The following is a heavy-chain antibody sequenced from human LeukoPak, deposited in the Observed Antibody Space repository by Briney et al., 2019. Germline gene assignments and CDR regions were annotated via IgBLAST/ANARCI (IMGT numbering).Heavy chain of an antibody. Sequence: GGSLRLSCAASGFTFSGYPIHWVRQAPGKGLEWVAVISYDGSNKYYADSVKGRFTISRDNSKNTLYLQMNSLRAEDTAVYYCAKDLGDYGGNSDLNYWGQGTLVTVSS. D-gene: IGHD4-23*01. CDR3: AKDLGDYGGNSDLNY. J-gene: IGHJ4*02. V-gene: IGHV3-30-3*02. CDR1: GFTFSGYP. CDR2: ISYDGSNK.